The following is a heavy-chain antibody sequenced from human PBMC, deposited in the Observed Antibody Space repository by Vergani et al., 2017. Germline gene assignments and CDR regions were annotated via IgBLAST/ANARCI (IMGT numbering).Heavy chain of an antibody. CDR3: VREQRLAYYFDY. Sequence: QVQLQESGPGLVKPSETLSLTCTVSGGSISSYYWRWIRQPPGKGLEWIGYIYYSGSTNYNPSLKSRVTISVDTSKNQFSLKLSSVTAADTAVYYCVREQRLAYYFDYWGQGTLVTVSS. J-gene: IGHJ4*02. D-gene: IGHD6-25*01. CDR1: GGSISSYY. CDR2: IYYSGST. V-gene: IGHV4-59*01.